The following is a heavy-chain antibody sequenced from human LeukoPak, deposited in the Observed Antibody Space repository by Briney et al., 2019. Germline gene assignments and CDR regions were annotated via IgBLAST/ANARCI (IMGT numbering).Heavy chain of an antibody. V-gene: IGHV3-23*01. CDR1: GFTFSSYA. J-gene: IGHJ4*02. D-gene: IGHD1-14*01. Sequence: GGSLRLSCAASGFTFSSYAMSWVRQAPGKGLEWVSAISGSGGSTYYADSVKGRFTISRDNSKNTLYLQMNSLRAEDTAVYYCAKVRTYLLKSAPENWGQGTLVTVSS. CDR2: ISGSGGST. CDR3: AKVRTYLLKSAPEN.